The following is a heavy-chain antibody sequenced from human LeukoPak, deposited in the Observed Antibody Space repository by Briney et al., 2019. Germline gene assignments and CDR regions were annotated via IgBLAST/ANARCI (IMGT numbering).Heavy chain of an antibody. CDR1: GGSISSSSYY. D-gene: IGHD6-13*01. CDR3: ARDGIAAAGRHYYGMDV. CDR2: IYYSGST. J-gene: IGHJ6*02. Sequence: SETLSLTCTVSGGSISSSSYYWGWIRQPPGKGLEWIGSIYYSGSTYYNPSLKSRVTISVDTSKNQFSLKLSSVTAADTAMYYCARDGIAAAGRHYYGMDVWGQGTTVTVSS. V-gene: IGHV4-39*07.